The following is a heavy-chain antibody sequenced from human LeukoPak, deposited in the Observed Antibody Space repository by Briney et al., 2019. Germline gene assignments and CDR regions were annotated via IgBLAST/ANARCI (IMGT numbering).Heavy chain of an antibody. J-gene: IGHJ6*03. D-gene: IGHD3-16*01. CDR3: ARRGKGLGYYMDV. CDR1: GYTFTSYD. V-gene: IGHV1-8*01. CDR2: MNPNSGNT. Sequence: ASVKVSCRASGYTFTSYDMKWVRQATGQGLEWMGRMNPNSGNTDYAQKFQGRVTMTRNTSISTAYMELSSLTSEDTAMYYCARRGKGLGYYMDVWGKGTTVTISS.